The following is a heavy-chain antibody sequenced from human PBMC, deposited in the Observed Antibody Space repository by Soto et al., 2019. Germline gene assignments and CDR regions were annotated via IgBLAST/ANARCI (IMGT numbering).Heavy chain of an antibody. D-gene: IGHD3-3*01. CDR2: IDPSDSYT. J-gene: IGHJ6*02. Sequence: GESLKISCKGSGYNFTSYWINWVRQMPGKGLEWMGRIDPSDSYTDYSPSFQGHITISADKSISAASLRWSSLKASDTAMYYCARNNYDFWSGRNYYYGMDVWGQGTTVTVSS. CDR3: ARNNYDFWSGRNYYYGMDV. V-gene: IGHV5-10-1*01. CDR1: GYNFTSYW.